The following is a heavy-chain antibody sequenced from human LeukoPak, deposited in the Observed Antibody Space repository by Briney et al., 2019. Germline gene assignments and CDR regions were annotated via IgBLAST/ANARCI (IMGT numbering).Heavy chain of an antibody. V-gene: IGHV3-23*01. CDR3: AKVPTRGYYYGMDV. Sequence: GGSLRLSCAASGFTFSSYAMSWVRQAPGKWLEWVSAISGSGGSTYYADSVKGRFTISRDNSKNTLYLQMNSLRAEDTAVYYCAKVPTRGYYYGMDVWGQGTTVTVSS. CDR2: ISGSGGST. J-gene: IGHJ6*02. CDR1: GFTFSSYA.